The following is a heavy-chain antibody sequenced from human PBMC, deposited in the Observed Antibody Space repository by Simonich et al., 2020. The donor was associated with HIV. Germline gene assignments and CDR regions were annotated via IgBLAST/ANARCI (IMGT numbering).Heavy chain of an antibody. Sequence: QVQLQQWGAGLLKPSETLSLTCAVSGGSISSYYWSWIRQPPGKGLEWIGDINHSKTTNYNPTLKSRLTIPIDTSKNQFSIKLTAVTAADTSTDTAYMELNSLTSEDTAVYYCALDQINSPALHWGQGSLVTVSS. CDR2: INHSKTT. D-gene: IGHD3-10*01. J-gene: IGHJ1*01. V-gene: IGHV4-34*01. CDR1: GGSISSYY. CDR3: YMELNSLTSEDTAVYYCALDQINSPALH.